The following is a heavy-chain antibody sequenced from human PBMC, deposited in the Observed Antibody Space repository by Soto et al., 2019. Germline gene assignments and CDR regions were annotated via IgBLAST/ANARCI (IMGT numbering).Heavy chain of an antibody. CDR2: INSDGSST. J-gene: IGHJ4*02. Sequence: GGSLRLSCAASGFTFSIYWMHWVRQAPGKGLVWVSRINSDGSSTNHADSVKGRFTISRDNPKNTLYLQMNSLRAEDTAVYYCARGAYSSSWFPDSWGQGTLVTVSS. D-gene: IGHD6-13*01. V-gene: IGHV3-74*01. CDR1: GFTFSIYW. CDR3: ARGAYSSSWFPDS.